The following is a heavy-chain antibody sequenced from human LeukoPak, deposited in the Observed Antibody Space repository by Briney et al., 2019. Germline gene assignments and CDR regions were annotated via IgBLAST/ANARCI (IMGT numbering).Heavy chain of an antibody. V-gene: IGHV3-66*01. D-gene: IGHD3-22*01. CDR1: GFTVSSNY. J-gene: IGHJ4*02. CDR3: ARIVVVITTPEYFDY. Sequence: GGSLRLSCAASGFTVSSNYMSWARQAPGKGLEWVSVIYSGGSTYYADSVKGRFTISRDNSENTLYLQMNSLRAEDTAVYYCARIVVVITTPEYFDYWGQGTLVTVSS. CDR2: IYSGGST.